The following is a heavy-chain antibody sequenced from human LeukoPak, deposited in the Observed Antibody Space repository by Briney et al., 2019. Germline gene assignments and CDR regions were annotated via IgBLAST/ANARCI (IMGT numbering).Heavy chain of an antibody. D-gene: IGHD3-22*01. CDR1: GFTFSSYG. CDR2: ISYDGSNK. J-gene: IGHJ4*02. CDR3: ARGMSYYYDSSGSYFDY. V-gene: IGHV3-30*03. Sequence: GRSLRLSCAASGFTFSSYGMHWVRQAPGKGLEWVAVISYDGSNKYYADSVKGRFTISRDNSENTLYLQMNSLRAEDTAVYYCARGMSYYYDSSGSYFDYWGQGTLVTVSS.